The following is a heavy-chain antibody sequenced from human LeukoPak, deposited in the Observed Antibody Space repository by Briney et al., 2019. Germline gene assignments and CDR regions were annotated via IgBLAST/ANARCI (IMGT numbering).Heavy chain of an antibody. Sequence: PGGSLRLSCAASGFTFSSYEMNWVRQVPGKGLEWISYISSSGSTIYFADSVKGRFTISRDNAKNSLYLQMNSLRAEDTAVYYCAIPRRANRSSEYFQHWGQGTLVIVSS. D-gene: IGHD6-13*01. V-gene: IGHV3-48*03. J-gene: IGHJ1*01. CDR2: ISSSGSTI. CDR1: GFTFSSYE. CDR3: AIPRRANRSSEYFQH.